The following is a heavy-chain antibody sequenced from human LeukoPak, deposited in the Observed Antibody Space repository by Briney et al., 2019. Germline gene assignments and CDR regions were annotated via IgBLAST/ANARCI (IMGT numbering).Heavy chain of an antibody. CDR1: GGTFSSYA. CDR2: IIPIFGTA. V-gene: IGHV1-69*06. D-gene: IGHD5-12*01. CDR3: ARTTIRYYYYMDV. J-gene: IGHJ6*03. Sequence: ASVKVSCKASGGTFSSYAISWARQAPGQGLEWMGGIIPIFGTANYAQKFQGRVTITADKSTSTAYMELSSLRSEDTAVYYCARTTIRYYYYMDVWGKGTTVTVSS.